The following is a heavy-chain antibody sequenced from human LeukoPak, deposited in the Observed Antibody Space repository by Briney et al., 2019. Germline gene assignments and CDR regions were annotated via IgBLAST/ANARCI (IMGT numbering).Heavy chain of an antibody. CDR1: GFTFSSYA. CDR2: ISYDGSNK. Sequence: GRSLRLSCAASGFTFSSYAMHWVRQAPGKGLEWVAVISYDGSNKYYVDSVKGRFTISRDNSKNTLYLQMNSLRAEDTAVYYCAREGTLYGLDFDYWGQGTLVTVSS. D-gene: IGHD3-16*01. CDR3: AREGTLYGLDFDY. V-gene: IGHV3-30*01. J-gene: IGHJ4*02.